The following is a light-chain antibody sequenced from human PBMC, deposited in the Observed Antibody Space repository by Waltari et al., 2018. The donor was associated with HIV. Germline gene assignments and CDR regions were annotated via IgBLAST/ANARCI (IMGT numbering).Light chain of an antibody. CDR3: CSCPRSGIRYV. CDR1: SSNVGSDDL. CDR2: EVT. J-gene: IGLJ1*01. Sequence: QSALTQPASVSGSPGQSLTISCTGTSSNVGSDDLVPWYQQHPGEAPKLIIYEVTKRPSGVSNRFSGSKSGNTASLTISGLQAEDEADYYCCSCPRSGIRYVFGTGTKVTVL. V-gene: IGLV2-23*02.